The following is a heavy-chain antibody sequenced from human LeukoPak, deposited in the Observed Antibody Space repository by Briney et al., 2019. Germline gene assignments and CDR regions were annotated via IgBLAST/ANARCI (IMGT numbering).Heavy chain of an antibody. Sequence: SVKVSCKASGGTFSSYAISWVRQAPGQGLECMGGIIPIFGTANYAQKFQGRVTITTDESTSTAYMELSSLRSEDTAVYYCARGEQNYYYYYMDVWGKGTTVTVSS. CDR3: ARGEQNYYYYYMDV. CDR1: GGTFSSYA. CDR2: IIPIFGTA. V-gene: IGHV1-69*05. J-gene: IGHJ6*03.